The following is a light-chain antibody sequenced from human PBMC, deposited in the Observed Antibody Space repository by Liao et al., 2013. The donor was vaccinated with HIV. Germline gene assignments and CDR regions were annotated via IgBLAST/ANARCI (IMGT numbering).Light chain of an antibody. CDR2: QNY. J-gene: IGLJ3*02. CDR3: QAWDSSTRWV. CDR1: KVGSKN. Sequence: SDELTQPPSVSVSPGQTATITCSGEKVGSKNACWYQVKPGQSPEVVIYQNYQRPSGIPERFSGSNSGNTATLTISGTQAMDEADYYCQAWDSSTRWVFGGGTKLTVL. V-gene: IGLV3-1*01.